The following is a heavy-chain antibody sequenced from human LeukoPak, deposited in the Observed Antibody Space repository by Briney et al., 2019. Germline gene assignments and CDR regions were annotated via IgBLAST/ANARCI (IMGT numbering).Heavy chain of an antibody. V-gene: IGHV3-7*05. CDR3: ARVGIRDASTDY. D-gene: IGHD1-14*01. J-gene: IGHJ4*02. Sequence: PGGSLILSCAAPGFFLSRDWMTSGRQAPGKGLEWEANIKPEQSEKKYVDAVKGRFTISRDNAKNSRYLQMSSLRADGTAVYYCARVGIRDASTDYWGEGTLLTVHS. CDR2: IKPEQSEK. CDR1: GFFLSRDW.